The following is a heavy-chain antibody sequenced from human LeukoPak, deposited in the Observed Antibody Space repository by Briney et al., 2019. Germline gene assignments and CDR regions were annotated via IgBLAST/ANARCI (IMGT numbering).Heavy chain of an antibody. D-gene: IGHD6-6*01. CDR2: IIPIFGTA. Sequence: SSVKVSCKSSGGTFSSYAISWVRQAPGQGLEGMGGIIPIFGTANYAQKFQGRVTITADESTRTAYMELSSLRSEDTAVYYCAREQIAARKEDWFDPWGQGTLVTVYS. V-gene: IGHV1-69*01. J-gene: IGHJ5*02. CDR1: GGTFSSYA. CDR3: AREQIAARKEDWFDP.